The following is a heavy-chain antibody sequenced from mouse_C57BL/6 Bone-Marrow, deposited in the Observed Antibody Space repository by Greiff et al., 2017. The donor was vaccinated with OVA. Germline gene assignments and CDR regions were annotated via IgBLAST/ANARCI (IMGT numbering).Heavy chain of an antibody. J-gene: IGHJ1*03. CDR3: ARQLRYPWYFDV. Sequence: DVKLVESGGDLVKPGGSLKLSCAASGFTFSSYGMSWVRQTPDKRLEWVATISSGGSYTYYPDSVKGRFTISRDNAKNTLYLQMSSLKSEDTAMYYCARQLRYPWYFDVWGTGTTVTVSS. V-gene: IGHV5-6*02. CDR1: GFTFSSYG. CDR2: ISSGGSYT. D-gene: IGHD1-1*01.